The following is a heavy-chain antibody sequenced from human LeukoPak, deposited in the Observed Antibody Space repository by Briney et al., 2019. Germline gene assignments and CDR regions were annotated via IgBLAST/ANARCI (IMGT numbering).Heavy chain of an antibody. CDR3: ARGPPFDY. J-gene: IGHJ4*02. CDR1: GFSFGDYF. V-gene: IGHV3-11*05. CDR2: ISGGTTYI. Sequence: GGSLRLSCAATGFSFGDYFMTWVRQAPRKGLEWISYISGGTTYINHADSVKGRFTISRDNTKNSLFLQMNSLRAEDTAVYYCARGPPFDYWGQGTLVTVSS.